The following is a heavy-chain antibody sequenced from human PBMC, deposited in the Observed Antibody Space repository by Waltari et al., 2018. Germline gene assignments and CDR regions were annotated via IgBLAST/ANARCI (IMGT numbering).Heavy chain of an antibody. V-gene: IGHV4-38-2*01. D-gene: IGHD2-15*01. Sequence: QVQLQESGPGLVKPSETLSLTCAVSGYSISSGYYWGWIRQPPGKGLEWIGSIYHSGSTYYNPSLKSRVTISVDTSKNQFSLKLSSVTAADTAVYYCARRTPYGGNIDYWGQGTLVTVSS. CDR3: ARRTPYGGNIDY. CDR1: GYSISSGYY. CDR2: IYHSGST. J-gene: IGHJ4*02.